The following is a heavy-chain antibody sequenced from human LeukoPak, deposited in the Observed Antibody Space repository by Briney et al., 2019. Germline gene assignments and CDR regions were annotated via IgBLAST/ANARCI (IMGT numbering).Heavy chain of an antibody. CDR2: ISTYNGNT. CDR1: GYTFTTYG. Sequence: ASVKVSCKASGYTFTTYGISWVRQAPGQGLEWMGWISTYNGNTNYAQKLQGRVTMTTDTSTSTVYMELSSLRSEDTAVYYCARSVAEEDYYYYYMDVWGKGTTVTVSS. V-gene: IGHV1-18*01. J-gene: IGHJ6*03. CDR3: ARSVAEEDYYYYYMDV.